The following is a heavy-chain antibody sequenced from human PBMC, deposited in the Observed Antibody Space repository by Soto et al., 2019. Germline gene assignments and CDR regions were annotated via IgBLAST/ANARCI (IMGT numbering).Heavy chain of an antibody. CDR3: TRDPGRSWFDP. Sequence: ASVKGSCKAAVYTFTTYTLQWLRQAPGQRLEWMGWINPGNGDTKYSQTFQGRVTITSDTSASTAYMELSSLGSEDTAVYYCTRDPGRSWFDPWGQGTLVTVSS. CDR2: INPGNGDT. J-gene: IGHJ5*02. CDR1: VYTFTTYT. D-gene: IGHD3-10*01. V-gene: IGHV1-3*01.